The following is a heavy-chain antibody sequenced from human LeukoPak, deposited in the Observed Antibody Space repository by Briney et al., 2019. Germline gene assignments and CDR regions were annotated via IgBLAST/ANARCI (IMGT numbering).Heavy chain of an antibody. CDR1: GFTFSSYA. Sequence: PGGSLRLSCAASGFTFSSYAMSWVRQAPGKGLEWVSAISGSGGSTYYADSVKGRFTISRDNSKNTLYLQMNSLRAEDTAVYYCAKDFTVSTYSKKGDPFDYWGQGTLVTVSS. D-gene: IGHD4-11*01. V-gene: IGHV3-23*01. J-gene: IGHJ4*02. CDR3: AKDFTVSTYSKKGDPFDY. CDR2: ISGSGGST.